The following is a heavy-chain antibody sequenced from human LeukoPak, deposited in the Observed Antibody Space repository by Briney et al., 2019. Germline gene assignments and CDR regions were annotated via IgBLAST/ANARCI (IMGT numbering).Heavy chain of an antibody. CDR1: GGSISSSSYY. CDR2: IYYSGST. Sequence: SETLSLTCTVSGGSISSSSYYWGWIRQPPGKGLEWIGSIYYSGSTNYNPSLKSRVTISVDTSKNQFSLKLSSVTAADTAVYYCARDRTNWNGLEFDPWGQGTLVTVSS. J-gene: IGHJ5*02. V-gene: IGHV4-39*07. D-gene: IGHD1-20*01. CDR3: ARDRTNWNGLEFDP.